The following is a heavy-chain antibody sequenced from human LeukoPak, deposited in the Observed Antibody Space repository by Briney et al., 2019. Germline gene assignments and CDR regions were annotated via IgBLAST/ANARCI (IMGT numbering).Heavy chain of an antibody. CDR3: ARGDASGYPDY. CDR1: GGSIDRSSFY. Sequence: SETLSLTCSVSGGSIDRSSFYWGWIRQPPGKGLEWIGSIFYSGSTYYNPSLKSRVSISVDKSRNQLSLKLTSVTAADTAVYYCARGDASGYPDYWGQGTLVTVSS. D-gene: IGHD3-22*01. J-gene: IGHJ4*02. V-gene: IGHV4-39*07. CDR2: IFYSGST.